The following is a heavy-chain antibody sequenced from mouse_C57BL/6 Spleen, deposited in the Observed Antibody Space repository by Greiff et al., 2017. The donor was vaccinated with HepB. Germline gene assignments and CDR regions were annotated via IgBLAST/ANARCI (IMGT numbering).Heavy chain of an antibody. CDR2: IYPRSGNT. V-gene: IGHV1-81*01. CDR1: GYTFTSYG. J-gene: IGHJ3*01. CDR3: ARGDSNYPFAY. Sequence: QVQLKESGAELARPGASVKLSCKASGYTFTSYGISWVKQRTGQGLEWIGEIYPRSGNTYYNEKFKGKATLTADKSSSTAYMELRSLTSEDSAVYFCARGDSNYPFAYWGQGTLVTVSA. D-gene: IGHD2-5*01.